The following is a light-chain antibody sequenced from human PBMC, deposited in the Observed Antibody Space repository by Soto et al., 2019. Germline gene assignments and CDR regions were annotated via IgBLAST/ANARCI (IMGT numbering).Light chain of an antibody. CDR1: RSVSSSS. CDR2: DAS. V-gene: IGKV3-20*01. CDR3: QQYGSSPRT. Sequence: EIVLTQSPGTLSLSPGERATLSCRASRSVSSSSLAWYQQKPGQAPRLFIYDASNRATGIPDRFSGSGSETDFTLTISRLEPEDFAVYYCQQYGSSPRTFGQGTKVEI. J-gene: IGKJ1*01.